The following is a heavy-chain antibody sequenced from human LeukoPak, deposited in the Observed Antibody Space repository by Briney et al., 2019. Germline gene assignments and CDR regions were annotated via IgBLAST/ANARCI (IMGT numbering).Heavy chain of an antibody. CDR3: ARDSRVGGSGTIFDP. CDR2: INPNSGGT. V-gene: IGHV1-2*02. J-gene: IGHJ5*02. CDR1: GYTFTSYY. D-gene: IGHD3-10*01. Sequence: ASVKVSCKASGYTFTSYYMHWVRQAPGQGLEWMGWINPNSGGTNYAQKFQGRVTMTRDTSISTAYMELSRLRSDDTAVYYCARDSRVGGSGTIFDPWGQGTLVTVSS.